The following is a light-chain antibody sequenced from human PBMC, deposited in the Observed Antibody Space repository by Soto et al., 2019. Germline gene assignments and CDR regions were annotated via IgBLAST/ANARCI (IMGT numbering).Light chain of an antibody. J-gene: IGKJ4*01. CDR2: AAS. V-gene: IGKV1-9*01. Sequence: IQLTQSPSSLSASVGYRVTITCRAIQDISMYLAWYQQKPGEAPKLLIYAASTLYGGVPSRFSGSGSGTDFALTITSLQAEDFAAYYCQQLRMYPSTFGGGTKVEIK. CDR3: QQLRMYPST. CDR1: QDISMY.